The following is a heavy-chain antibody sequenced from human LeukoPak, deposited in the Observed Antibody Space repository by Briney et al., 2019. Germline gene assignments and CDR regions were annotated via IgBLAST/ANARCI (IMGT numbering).Heavy chain of an antibody. CDR2: IRYDGSNK. J-gene: IGHJ4*02. V-gene: IGHV3-30*02. CDR3: AKDYDFWSGYSSPSQFFDY. Sequence: GGSLRLSCAASGFTFSSYGMHWVRQAPGKGLAWVAFIRYDGSNKYYADSVKGRFTISRDNSKNTLYLQMNSLRAEDTAVYYCAKDYDFWSGYSSPSQFFDYWGQGTLVTVSS. D-gene: IGHD3-3*01. CDR1: GFTFSSYG.